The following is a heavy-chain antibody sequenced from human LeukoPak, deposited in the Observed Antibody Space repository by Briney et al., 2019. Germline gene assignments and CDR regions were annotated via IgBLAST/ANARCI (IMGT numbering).Heavy chain of an antibody. Sequence: GGSLRLSCAASGFTFSSYSMSWVRQAPGKGLEWVSYISSSSSTIYYADSVKGRFTISRDNAKNSLYLQMNSLRAEDTAVYYCARDINDYYYGMDVWGQGTTVTVSS. CDR1: GFTFSSYS. D-gene: IGHD1-1*01. V-gene: IGHV3-48*01. CDR2: ISSSSSTI. CDR3: ARDINDYYYGMDV. J-gene: IGHJ6*02.